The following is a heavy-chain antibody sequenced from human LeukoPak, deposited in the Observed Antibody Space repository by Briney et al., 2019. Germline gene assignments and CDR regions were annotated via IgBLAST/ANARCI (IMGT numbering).Heavy chain of an antibody. CDR1: GFAFSSYS. CDR2: ISGSSSYI. D-gene: IGHD5-12*01. V-gene: IGHV3-21*01. Sequence: GGSLRLSCGASGFAFSSYSINWVRQAPGKGLEWVSSISGSSSYIYYADSVKGRFTISRDNSKNTLYLQMNSLRAEDTAVYYCAKAISGYSGYAGMDVWGKGTTVTVSS. J-gene: IGHJ6*03. CDR3: AKAISGYSGYAGMDV.